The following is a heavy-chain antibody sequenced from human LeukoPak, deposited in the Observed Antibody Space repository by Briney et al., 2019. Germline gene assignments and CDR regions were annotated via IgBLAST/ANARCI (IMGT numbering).Heavy chain of an antibody. CDR1: DDSISSYY. Sequence: SETLSLTCTVSDDSISSYYWSWIRQPPGKGLEWIGYIYYSGSTDYNPSLKSRVTISVDTSKNQFSLKLSSVTAADTAVYYCARGGTIFPPATYYFDYWGQGTLVTVSS. J-gene: IGHJ4*02. D-gene: IGHD3-9*01. V-gene: IGHV4-59*01. CDR3: ARGGTIFPPATYYFDY. CDR2: IYYSGST.